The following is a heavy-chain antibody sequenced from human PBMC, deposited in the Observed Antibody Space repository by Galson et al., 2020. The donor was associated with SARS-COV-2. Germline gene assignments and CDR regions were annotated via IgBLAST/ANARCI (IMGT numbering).Heavy chain of an antibody. CDR3: TTNRWKARTYIDY. V-gene: IGHV3-15*01. Sequence: GESLKISCAAPGFTFSNAWMHWVRQAPGKGLGWVGRIKRKPDGETTEYAEPVKGRFSLTRDDSKNTMYLQMNSLKTEDTAVYYCTTNRWKARTYIDYWGQGALVTVSS. J-gene: IGHJ4*02. D-gene: IGHD1-1*01. CDR1: GFTFSNAW. CDR2: IKRKPDGETT.